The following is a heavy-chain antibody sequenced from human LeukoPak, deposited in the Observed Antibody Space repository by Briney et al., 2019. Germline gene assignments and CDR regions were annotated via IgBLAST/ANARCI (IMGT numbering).Heavy chain of an antibody. D-gene: IGHD6-13*01. CDR1: GYTFTDYG. CDR2: VSPYNDNT. J-gene: IGHJ4*02. Sequence: ASVKVSCKASGYTFTDYGISWVRQAPGQGLEGMGWVSPYNDNTNYAQKLQDRVFMTTDTSTSTAYMDLRSLTSDDTAVYYCARGIIAAANTHFDYWGQGTLVTVSS. CDR3: ARGIIAAANTHFDY. V-gene: IGHV1-18*01.